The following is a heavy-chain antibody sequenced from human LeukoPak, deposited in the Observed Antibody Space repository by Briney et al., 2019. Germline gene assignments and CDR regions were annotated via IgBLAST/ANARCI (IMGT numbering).Heavy chain of an antibody. J-gene: IGHJ3*01. V-gene: IGHV3-23*01. CDR1: GFTFTSYA. CDR2: ISAGGGST. D-gene: IGHD6-19*01. Sequence: GGSLRLSCAASGFTFTSYAMSWVRQAPGRGLEWVSSISAGGGSTYYADSVKGRFTISRDNSKSTLYLQMNSLTTEDTAMYYCARDGGSGWRGATRFWGQGTMVTVSS. CDR3: ARDGGSGWRGATRF.